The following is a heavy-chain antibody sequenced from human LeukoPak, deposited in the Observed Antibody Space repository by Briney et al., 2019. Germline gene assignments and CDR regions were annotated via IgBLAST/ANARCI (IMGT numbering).Heavy chain of an antibody. Sequence: GGSLRLSCAASGFTFSSYGMHWVRQAPGKGLEWVAFIRYDGSNKYYADSVKGRFTISRDNSKNTLYLLMNSLRAEDTAVYYCASPAVDTAMVSDYWGQGTLVTVSS. CDR3: ASPAVDTAMVSDY. CDR1: GFTFSSYG. V-gene: IGHV3-30*02. CDR2: IRYDGSNK. D-gene: IGHD5-18*01. J-gene: IGHJ4*02.